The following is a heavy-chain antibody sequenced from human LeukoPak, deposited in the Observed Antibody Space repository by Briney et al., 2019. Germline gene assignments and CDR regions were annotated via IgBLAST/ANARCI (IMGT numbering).Heavy chain of an antibody. CDR1: GGSISSSSYY. CDR2: IYYSGST. CDR3: ARSAVEDGYPLRMDV. Sequence: SETLSLTCTVSGGSISSSSYYWGWIRQPPGKGLEWIGSIYYSGSTYYNPSLKSRVTISVDTSKNQFSLKLSSVTAADTAVYYCARSAVEDGYPLRMDVWGQGTTVTVSS. J-gene: IGHJ6*02. V-gene: IGHV4-39*07. D-gene: IGHD5-24*01.